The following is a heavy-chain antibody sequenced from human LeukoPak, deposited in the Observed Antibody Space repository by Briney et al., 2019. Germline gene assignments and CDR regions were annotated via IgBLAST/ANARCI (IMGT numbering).Heavy chain of an antibody. V-gene: IGHV3-74*01. CDR3: AKDGDWAFDH. D-gene: IGHD2-21*02. CDR2: INSDGSST. Sequence: GGSLRLSCAASGFTFSSHWMHWARQAPGKGLVWVSRINSDGSSTSYADSVKGRFTISRDNAKNTLYLQMNSLRVEDTAVYYCAKDGDWAFDHWAQGTLVSVSS. CDR1: GFTFSSHW. J-gene: IGHJ4*02.